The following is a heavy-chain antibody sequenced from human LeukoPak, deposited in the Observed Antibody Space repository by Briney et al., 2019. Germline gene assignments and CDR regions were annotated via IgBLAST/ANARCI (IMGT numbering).Heavy chain of an antibody. D-gene: IGHD3-10*01. CDR3: ATVRMVRGVNYYYYMDV. V-gene: IGHV1-69*13. CDR1: GGTFSSCA. CDR2: IIPIFGTA. J-gene: IGHJ6*03. Sequence: GASVKVSCKASGGTFSSCAISWVRQAPGQGLEWMGGIIPIFGTANYAQKFQGRVTITADESTSTAYMELSSLRSEDTAVYYCATVRMVRGVNYYYYMDVWGKGTTVTVSS.